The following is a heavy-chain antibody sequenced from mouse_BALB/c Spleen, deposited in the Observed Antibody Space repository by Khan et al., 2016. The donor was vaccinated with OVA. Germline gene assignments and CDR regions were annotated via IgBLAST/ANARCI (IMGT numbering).Heavy chain of an antibody. CDR3: TRLAYYYDSEGFDY. Sequence: EVELVESGGDLVKPGGSLKLSCVASGFTFSTYGMSWVRQAPDKRLEWVATVSTGGTYTYYLDSVKGRFTISRDTAKNTLYLQMSGLSSEDTAMFLCTRLAYYYDSEGFDYWGQGTLVTVS. V-gene: IGHV5-6*01. CDR2: VSTGGTYT. CDR1: GFTFSTYG. D-gene: IGHD1-1*01. J-gene: IGHJ3*01.